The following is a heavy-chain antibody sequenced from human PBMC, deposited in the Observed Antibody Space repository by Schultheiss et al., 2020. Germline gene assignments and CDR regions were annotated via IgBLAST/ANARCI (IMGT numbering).Heavy chain of an antibody. V-gene: IGHV1-8*02. J-gene: IGHJ1*01. CDR1: GYTFTGYW. Sequence: ASVKVSCKASGYTFTGYWMHWVRQATGQGLEWMGWMNPNSGNTGYAQKFQGRVTMTRNPSTSTAYMELSSLRSEDTAVYYCARGWSRESRWGQGTLVTVSS. CDR2: MNPNSGNT. CDR3: ARGWSRESR. D-gene: IGHD2-8*02.